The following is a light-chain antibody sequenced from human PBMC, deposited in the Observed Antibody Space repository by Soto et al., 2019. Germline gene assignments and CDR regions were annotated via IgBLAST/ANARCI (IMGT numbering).Light chain of an antibody. Sequence: IVMTQSPATLSGSAGERAALSCRASQSINSNLAWYQQKPCQAPRLLIYGAFSRATGIPDRFSGSGSGTDFTLTINSLQPDDFATYYCQQYNGTFGQGTKVDIK. CDR2: GAF. J-gene: IGKJ1*01. CDR1: QSINSN. CDR3: QQYNGT. V-gene: IGKV3D-15*01.